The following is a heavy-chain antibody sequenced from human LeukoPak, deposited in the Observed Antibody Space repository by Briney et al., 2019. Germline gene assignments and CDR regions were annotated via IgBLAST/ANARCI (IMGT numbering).Heavy chain of an antibody. CDR2: ISWNSGSI. J-gene: IGHJ4*02. V-gene: IGHV3-9*01. CDR1: GFTFDDYA. CDR3: ARAGYYYDSSGYYFGY. Sequence: PGGSLRLSCAASGFTFDDYAMHWVRQAPGKGLEWVSGISWNSGSIGYADSVKGRFTISRDNAKNSLYLQMNSLRAEDTAVYYCARAGYYYDSSGYYFGYWGQGTLVTVSS. D-gene: IGHD3-22*01.